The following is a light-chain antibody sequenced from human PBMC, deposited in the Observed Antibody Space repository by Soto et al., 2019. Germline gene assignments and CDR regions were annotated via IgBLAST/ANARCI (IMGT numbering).Light chain of an antibody. Sequence: DIVMTQSPDSLPVSLGERPTINCKSSQSVLYSSNNKNYLAWYQQKPGQPPKLIIYWASIRASGVPDRFSGSGSGTDFTLTISSLQAEDVAVYYCQHYYTTPRTFGQGTRLEIK. CDR1: QSVLYSSNNKNY. CDR2: WAS. V-gene: IGKV4-1*01. J-gene: IGKJ2*02. CDR3: QHYYTTPRT.